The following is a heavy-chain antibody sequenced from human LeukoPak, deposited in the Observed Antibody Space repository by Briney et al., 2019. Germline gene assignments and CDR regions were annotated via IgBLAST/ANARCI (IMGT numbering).Heavy chain of an antibody. CDR1: GYSFTNYW. J-gene: IGHJ4*02. V-gene: IGHV5-51*01. CDR3: ARAKTPRYTSGWYSY. D-gene: IGHD6-13*01. Sequence: GESLKISCKGSGYSFTNYWIGWVRQMPGKGLEWMGIIYPGDSDTRYSPSFQGQVTISADKSFSTAYLQWSSLKASDTAMYYCARAKTPRYTSGWYSYWGQGTLVTVSS. CDR2: IYPGDSDT.